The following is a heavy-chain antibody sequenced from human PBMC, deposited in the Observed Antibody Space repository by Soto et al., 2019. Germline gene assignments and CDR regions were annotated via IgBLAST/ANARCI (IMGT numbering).Heavy chain of an antibody. Sequence: SETRSLTCAVSGGSISSSNWWSWVRQPPGKGLEWIGEIYHSGSTNYNPSLKSRVTISVDKSKNQFSLKLSSVTAADTAVYYCARIGIMGALTTVTDFYYYYYGMDVWGQGTTVTVS. J-gene: IGHJ6*02. D-gene: IGHD4-17*01. CDR3: ARIGIMGALTTVTDFYYYYYGMDV. CDR2: IYHSGST. V-gene: IGHV4-4*02. CDR1: GGSISSSNW.